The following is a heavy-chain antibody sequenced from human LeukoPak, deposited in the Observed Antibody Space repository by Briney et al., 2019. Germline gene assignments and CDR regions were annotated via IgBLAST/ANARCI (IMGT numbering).Heavy chain of an antibody. J-gene: IGHJ4*02. CDR1: GGSISSSSYY. Sequence: SETLSLTCIVSGGSISSSSYYWGWIRQPPGKGLEWIGSIYYSGSTYHNPSLKSRVTISVDTSKNQFSLKLSSVTAADTAVYYCARHAVVVVVAALGWYFDYWGQGTLVTVSS. CDR2: IYYSGST. CDR3: ARHAVVVVVAALGWYFDY. D-gene: IGHD2-15*01. V-gene: IGHV4-39*01.